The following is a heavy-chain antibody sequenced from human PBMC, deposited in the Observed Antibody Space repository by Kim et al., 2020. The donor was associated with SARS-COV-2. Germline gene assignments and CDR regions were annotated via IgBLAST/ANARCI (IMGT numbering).Heavy chain of an antibody. J-gene: IGHJ4*02. D-gene: IGHD5-12*01. V-gene: IGHV3-23*01. CDR2: ISGSGGST. CDR3: AKAVQDSGYDWIPAATNDY. Sequence: GGSLRLSCAASGFTFSSYAMSWVRQAPGKGLEWVSAISGSGGSTYYADSVKGRFTISRDNSKNTLYLQMNSLRAEDTAVYYCAKAVQDSGYDWIPAATNDYWGQGTLVTVSS. CDR1: GFTFSSYA.